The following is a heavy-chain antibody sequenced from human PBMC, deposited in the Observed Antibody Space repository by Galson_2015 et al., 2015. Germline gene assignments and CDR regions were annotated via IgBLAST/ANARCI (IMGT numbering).Heavy chain of an antibody. CDR1: GFTVSSNY. CDR2: IYSGGAT. V-gene: IGHV3-53*01. CDR3: AGGPAEEIQPWSAGREWVGYFDF. D-gene: IGHD5-18*01. Sequence: SLRLSCAASGFTVSSNYMSWVRQAPGKGLEWVSIIYSGGATYYADSVKGRFAISRDNSKNTLYLQMNNLRAEDTAVYYCAGGPAEEIQPWSAGREWVGYFDFWGQGTLVTVSS. J-gene: IGHJ4*02.